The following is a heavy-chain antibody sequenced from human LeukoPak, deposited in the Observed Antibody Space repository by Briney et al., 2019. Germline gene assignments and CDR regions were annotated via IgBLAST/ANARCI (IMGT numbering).Heavy chain of an antibody. V-gene: IGHV3-23*01. Sequence: GGSVRLSCAASGFIFRNHAMNWVRQAPGQGLEWGSGVSASGGSTFNTDSVKGRFSISRDNSKNTLYLEMNSPRPEDTALYYCAKSLGNQGVIDYWGQGTLVTVSS. D-gene: IGHD3-10*01. J-gene: IGHJ4*02. CDR2: VSASGGST. CDR1: GFIFRNHA. CDR3: AKSLGNQGVIDY.